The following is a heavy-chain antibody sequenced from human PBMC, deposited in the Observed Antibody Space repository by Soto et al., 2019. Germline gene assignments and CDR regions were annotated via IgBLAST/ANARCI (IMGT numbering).Heavy chain of an antibody. CDR2: IKQDGSEK. D-gene: IGHD6-13*01. CDR1: GFTFSSYW. CDR3: ARAGIAAAGPNWFDP. V-gene: IGHV3-7*01. J-gene: IGHJ5*02. Sequence: GGSLRLSCAASGFTFSSYWMSWVRQAPGKGLEWVANIKQDGSEKYYVDSVKGRFTISRDNAKNSLYLQMNSLRAEDTAVYYCARAGIAAAGPNWFDPWGQGTLVTVSS.